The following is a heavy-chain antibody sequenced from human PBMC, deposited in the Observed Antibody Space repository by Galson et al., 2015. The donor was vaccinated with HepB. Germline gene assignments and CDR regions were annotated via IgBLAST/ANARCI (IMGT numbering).Heavy chain of an antibody. J-gene: IGHJ4*02. CDR2: ISWDGGST. CDR1: GFTFDDYT. Sequence: SLRLSCAASGFTFDDYTMHWVRQAPGKGLEWVSLISWDGGSTYYADSVKGRFTISRDNSKNSLYLQMNSLRTEDTALYYCAKDSGYYDSSGPLDYWGQGTLVTVSS. V-gene: IGHV3-43*01. CDR3: AKDSGYYDSSGPLDY. D-gene: IGHD3-22*01.